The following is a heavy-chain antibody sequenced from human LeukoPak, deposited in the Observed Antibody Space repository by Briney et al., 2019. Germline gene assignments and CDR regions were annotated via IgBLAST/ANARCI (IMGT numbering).Heavy chain of an antibody. CDR1: GFTFSSYA. J-gene: IGHJ4*02. CDR2: ISGSGGST. Sequence: GGSLRLSCAASGFTFSSYAMSWVRQAPGKGLEWVSAISGSGGSTYYADSVKGRFTTSRDNSKNTLYLQMNSLRAEDTAVYYCAKDPYYGSGSYLFDYWGQGTLVTVSS. V-gene: IGHV3-23*01. CDR3: AKDPYYGSGSYLFDY. D-gene: IGHD3-10*01.